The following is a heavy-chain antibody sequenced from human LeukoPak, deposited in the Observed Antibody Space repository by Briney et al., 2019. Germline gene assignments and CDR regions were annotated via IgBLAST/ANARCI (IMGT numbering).Heavy chain of an antibody. CDR1: GGSISSGDYY. D-gene: IGHD2-2*01. CDR3: ARSNIVVVPAALFDY. Sequence: SQTLSLTCTVSGGSISSGDYYWSWIRQPPGKGLEWIGYIYYSGSTYYNPSLKSRVTISVDTSKNQFSLKLSSVTAADTAAYYCARSNIVVVPAALFDYWGQGTLVTVSS. CDR2: IYYSGST. J-gene: IGHJ4*02. V-gene: IGHV4-30-4*08.